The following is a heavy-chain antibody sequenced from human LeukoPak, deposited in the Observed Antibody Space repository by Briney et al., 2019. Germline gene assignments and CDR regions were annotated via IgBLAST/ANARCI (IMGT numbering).Heavy chain of an antibody. V-gene: IGHV3-23*01. CDR3: AKDVWWSVS. CDR1: GFTFSNHA. Sequence: GGSLRLSCVASGFTFSNHAMAWVRQAPGKGLEWVSAISANGVDTFYAPSVKGRFTISRDNSKNTLYLQINSLRAEDTAIYYCAKDVWWSVSWGQGTLVTVSS. D-gene: IGHD2-8*02. CDR2: ISANGVDT. J-gene: IGHJ5*02.